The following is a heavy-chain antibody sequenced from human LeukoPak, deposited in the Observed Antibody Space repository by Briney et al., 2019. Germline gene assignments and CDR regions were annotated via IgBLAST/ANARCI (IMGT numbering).Heavy chain of an antibody. V-gene: IGHV3-9*01. CDR1: GFTFDDYA. Sequence: GRSLRLSCAASGFTFDDYAMHWVRQAPGKGLEWVSGISWNSGSIGYADSVKGRFTISRDNAKNSLYLQMNSLRAEDAALYYCAKDISSKVAGPFDYWGQGTLVTVSS. CDR3: AKDISSKVAGPFDY. J-gene: IGHJ4*02. CDR2: ISWNSGSI. D-gene: IGHD6-19*01.